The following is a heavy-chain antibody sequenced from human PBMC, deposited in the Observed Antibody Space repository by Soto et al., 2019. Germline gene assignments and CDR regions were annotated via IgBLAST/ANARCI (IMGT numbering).Heavy chain of an antibody. Sequence: QVQLVQSGAEVKKPGSSVKVSCKASGGTFSSYAISWVRQAPGQGLEWMGGIIPIFGTGNYAQKFQGRVTITADESTSTAYMELRSLRFDDTAVYYCAQTLGLAVSGPGRFDLWGRGTLVTVSS. CDR3: AQTLGLAVSGPGRFDL. CDR1: GGTFSSYA. CDR2: IIPIFGTG. J-gene: IGHJ2*01. D-gene: IGHD6-19*01. V-gene: IGHV1-69*12.